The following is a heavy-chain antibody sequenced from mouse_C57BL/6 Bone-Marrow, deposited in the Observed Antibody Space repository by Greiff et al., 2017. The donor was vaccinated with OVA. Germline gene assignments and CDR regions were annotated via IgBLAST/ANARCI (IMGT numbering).Heavy chain of an antibody. CDR2: IDPENGDT. CDR1: GFNIKDDY. V-gene: IGHV14-4*01. Sequence: DVHLVESGAELVRPGASVKLSCTASGFNIKDDYMHWVKQRPEQGLEWIGWIDPENGDTEYASKVQGKATITADTSSNTAYLKISSRTSEDTAVYYCTPTGTVCAYWGQGTLVTVSA. CDR3: TPTGTVCAY. J-gene: IGHJ3*01. D-gene: IGHD4-1*01.